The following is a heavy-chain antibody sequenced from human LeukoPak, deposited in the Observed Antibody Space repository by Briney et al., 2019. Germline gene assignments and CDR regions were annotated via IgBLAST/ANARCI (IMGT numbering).Heavy chain of an antibody. Sequence: GGSLRLSCAASGFTFSNYGMHWVRQAPGKGLEWVAVIWSDGTNKYYGDSVKGRFTISRDISKNTLYLQMNSLRAEDTAVYYCARADYYGSGNWVPGYWGQGTLVTVSS. D-gene: IGHD3-10*01. J-gene: IGHJ4*02. V-gene: IGHV3-33*01. CDR2: IWSDGTNK. CDR3: ARADYYGSGNWVPGY. CDR1: GFTFSNYG.